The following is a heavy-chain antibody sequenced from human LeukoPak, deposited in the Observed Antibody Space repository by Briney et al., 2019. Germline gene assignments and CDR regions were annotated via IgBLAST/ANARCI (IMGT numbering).Heavy chain of an antibody. Sequence: PEGSLRLSCAASGFTFSSYWMSWVRQAPGKGLEWVADIKHDGSEKYYVDSLKGRFTISTDSAKNSLYLQINSRRAEDTAVYYCARKDRYGLGYWGQGTLVTVSS. V-gene: IGHV3-7*01. D-gene: IGHD3-9*01. CDR2: IKHDGSEK. J-gene: IGHJ4*02. CDR3: ARKDRYGLGY. CDR1: GFTFSSYW.